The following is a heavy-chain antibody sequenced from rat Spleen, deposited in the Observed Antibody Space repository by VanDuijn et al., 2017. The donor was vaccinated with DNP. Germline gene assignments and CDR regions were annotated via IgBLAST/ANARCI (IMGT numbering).Heavy chain of an antibody. Sequence: EVHLQESGPGLVTPSQSLSLTCSVTGYSITSNYWAWIRKFPGNKMEWMGYISYIGTTRYNPSLKSRISITRDTSKNHFILQLNSVTPEDTATYFCARWNVFGYNGFDHWGQGVMVTVSS. CDR1: GYSITSNY. CDR2: ISYIGTT. CDR3: ARWNVFGYNGFDH. V-gene: IGHV3-1*01. J-gene: IGHJ2*01. D-gene: IGHD1-9*01.